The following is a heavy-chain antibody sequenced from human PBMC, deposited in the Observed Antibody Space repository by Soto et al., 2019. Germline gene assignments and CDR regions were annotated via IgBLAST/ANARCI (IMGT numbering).Heavy chain of an antibody. J-gene: IGHJ6*02. V-gene: IGHV4-39*01. CDR2: IYFSGSI. CDR3: ARHDGSTHPDGLHV. CDR1: VGSRRSRGYY. Sequence: LETRSLAYTVSVGSRRSRGYYWAWIRQPPGKGLEWIGSIYFSGSIYDSPSRKSLITRSVATDKNQCSRKLNSVTAADTAVYCCARHDGSTHPDGLHVWGPGPSVT.